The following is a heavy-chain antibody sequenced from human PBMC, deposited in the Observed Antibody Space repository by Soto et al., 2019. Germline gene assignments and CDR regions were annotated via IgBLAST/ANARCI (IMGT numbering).Heavy chain of an antibody. CDR1: GGSISSSSYY. CDR3: ARTLSARSWFDP. V-gene: IGHV4-39*01. CDR2: IYYSGST. J-gene: IGHJ5*02. D-gene: IGHD3-16*01. Sequence: SETLSLTCTVSGGSISSSSYYWGWIRQPPGKGLEWIGSIYYSGSTYYNPSLKSRVTISVDTSKNQFSLKLSSVTAADTAVYYCARTLSARSWFDPWGQGTLVTVSS.